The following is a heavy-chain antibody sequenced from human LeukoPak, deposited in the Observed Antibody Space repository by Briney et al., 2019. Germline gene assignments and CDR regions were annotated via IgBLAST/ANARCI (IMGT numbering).Heavy chain of an antibody. CDR2: INHSGNT. V-gene: IGHV4-34*01. CDR1: GGSFSGYY. J-gene: IGHJ4*02. D-gene: IGHD2-15*01. Sequence: PSETLSLTCAVYGGSFSGYYWSWIRQPPGKGLEWIGEINHSGNTNYNPSLKSRVTISADTSKNQFSLKLSSATVADTAVYYCARLGYCSGGTCYSVPFDYWGQGTLVTVSS. CDR3: ARLGYCSGGTCYSVPFDY.